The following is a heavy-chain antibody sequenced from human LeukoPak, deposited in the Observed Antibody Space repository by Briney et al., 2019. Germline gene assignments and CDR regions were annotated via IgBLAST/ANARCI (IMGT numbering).Heavy chain of an antibody. V-gene: IGHV4-59*12. CDR1: GGSISSYY. CDR3: ARGETSVVTNFDY. CDR2: IYYSGST. D-gene: IGHD4-23*01. J-gene: IGHJ4*02. Sequence: KPSETLSLTCTVSGGSISSYYWSWIRQPPGKGLEWIGYIYYSGSTNYNPSLKSRVTISVDTSKNQFSLKLSSVTAADTAVYYCARGETSVVTNFDYWGQGTLVTVSS.